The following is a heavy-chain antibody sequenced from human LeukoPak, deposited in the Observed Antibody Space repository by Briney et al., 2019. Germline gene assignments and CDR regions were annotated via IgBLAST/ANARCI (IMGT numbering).Heavy chain of an antibody. Sequence: GGSLRLSCAASGFTFSSYAMSWVRQASGKGLEWVSAISGSGGSTYYADSVKGRFTISRDNSKNTLYLQMKSLRAEDTAVYYCAKEEYSGSPRATFDYWGQGTLVTVSS. CDR1: GFTFSSYA. V-gene: IGHV3-23*01. CDR2: ISGSGGST. CDR3: AKEEYSGSPRATFDY. D-gene: IGHD1-26*01. J-gene: IGHJ4*02.